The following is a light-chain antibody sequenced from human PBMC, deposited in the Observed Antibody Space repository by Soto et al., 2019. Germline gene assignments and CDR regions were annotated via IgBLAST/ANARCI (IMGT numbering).Light chain of an antibody. V-gene: IGLV2-8*01. CDR1: SSDVGGYKY. J-gene: IGLJ1*01. Sequence: QSALTQPPSASGSPGQSVTISCTGTSSDVGGYKYVSWYQQHPGKAPKLMIFEVNKRPSGVPDRFSGSKSGNTASLTVSGLQAEDEADYYCSSDAGINNLGVFGTGTKGTVL. CDR2: EVN. CDR3: SSDAGINNLGV.